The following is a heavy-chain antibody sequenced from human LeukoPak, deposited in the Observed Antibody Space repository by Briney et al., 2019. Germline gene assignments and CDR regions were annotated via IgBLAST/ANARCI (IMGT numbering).Heavy chain of an antibody. CDR3: ARNWKSSRGYYYMDV. J-gene: IGHJ6*03. V-gene: IGHV3-7*01. D-gene: IGHD6-13*01. CDR2: IKQDGSEK. Sequence: HPGGSLRLSCAASGFTFSSYWMSWVRQAPGKGLEWVANIKQDGSEKYYVDSVKGRFTISRDNAKNSLFLQMNSLRAEDTAVYYCARNWKSSRGYYYMDVWGKGTTVTVSS. CDR1: GFTFSSYW.